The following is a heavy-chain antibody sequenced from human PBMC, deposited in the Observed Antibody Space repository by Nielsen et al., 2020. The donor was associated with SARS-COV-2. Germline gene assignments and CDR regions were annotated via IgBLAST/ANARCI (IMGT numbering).Heavy chain of an antibody. Sequence: SLKISCAASGFTFDDYAMHWVRQAPGKGLEWVSGISWNSGSIGYADSVKGRFTISRDNAKNSLYLQMNSLRAEDTALYYCAKDPVADPYWYFDLWGRGTLVTVSS. D-gene: IGHD6-19*01. CDR2: ISWNSGSI. CDR1: GFTFDDYA. V-gene: IGHV3-9*01. CDR3: AKDPVADPYWYFDL. J-gene: IGHJ2*01.